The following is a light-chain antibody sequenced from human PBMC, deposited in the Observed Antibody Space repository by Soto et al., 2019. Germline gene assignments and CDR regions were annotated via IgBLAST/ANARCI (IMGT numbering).Light chain of an antibody. CDR3: SSYTSGSTRVV. CDR2: DVN. Sequence: QSALTQPASVSGSPGQSITISCTGTSSDVGGYNYVSWYQQHPGNAPKVMIYDVNKRPSGVSNRFSGSKSGNTASLTISGLQVEDAADYYCSSYTSGSTRVVFGGGTKVTVL. CDR1: SSDVGGYNY. J-gene: IGLJ2*01. V-gene: IGLV2-14*03.